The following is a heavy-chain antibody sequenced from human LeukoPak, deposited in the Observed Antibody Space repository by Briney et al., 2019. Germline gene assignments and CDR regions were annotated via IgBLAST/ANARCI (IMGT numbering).Heavy chain of an antibody. CDR2: IYTSGST. Sequence: PSETLSLTCTVSGGSISSYYWSWIRQPAGKGLEWIGHIYTSGSTNYNPSLKSRVTMSVDTSKNQFSLKLSSVTAADTAVYYCARGYSSGWFSPPFDYWGQGTLVTVSS. J-gene: IGHJ4*02. CDR1: GGSISSYY. V-gene: IGHV4-4*07. CDR3: ARGYSSGWFSPPFDY. D-gene: IGHD6-19*01.